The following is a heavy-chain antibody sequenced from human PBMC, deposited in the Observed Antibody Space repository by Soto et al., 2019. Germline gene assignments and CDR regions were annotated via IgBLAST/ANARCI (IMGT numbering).Heavy chain of an antibody. CDR2: ISSSGSTI. Sequence: GGSLRLSCAASGFTFSSYEMNWVRRAPGKGLEWVSYISSSGSTIYYADSVKGLFTISRDNAKNSLYLQMNSLRAEDTAVYYCARLGQQLVPGMDVWGQGTTVTVSS. D-gene: IGHD6-13*01. CDR1: GFTFSSYE. CDR3: ARLGQQLVPGMDV. J-gene: IGHJ6*02. V-gene: IGHV3-48*03.